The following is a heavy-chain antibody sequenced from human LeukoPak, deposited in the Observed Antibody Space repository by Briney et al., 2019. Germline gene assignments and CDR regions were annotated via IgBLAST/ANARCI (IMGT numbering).Heavy chain of an antibody. CDR3: ARVGATTRAFDY. D-gene: IGHD1-26*01. CDR1: GGSISSGGYS. J-gene: IGHJ4*02. CDR2: IYHSGST. V-gene: IGHV4-30-2*01. Sequence: PSQTLSLTCAVSGGSISSGGYSWSWIRKPPGKGLEWIGYIYHSGSTYYNPSLKSRVTISVDRSKNQFSLKLSSVTAADTAVYYCARVGATTRAFDYWGQGTLVTVSS.